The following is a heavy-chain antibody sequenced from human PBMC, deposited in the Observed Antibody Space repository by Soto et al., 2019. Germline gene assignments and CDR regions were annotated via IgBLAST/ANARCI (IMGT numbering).Heavy chain of an antibody. V-gene: IGHV4-39*01. Sequence: ETLSLTCTVSGGSISSSSYYWGWIRQPPGKGLEWIGSIYYSGSTYYNPSLKSRVTISVDTSKNQFSLKLSSVTAADTAVYYCARKQRVFQYYYGMDVWGQGTTVTVSS. CDR3: ARKQRVFQYYYGMDV. J-gene: IGHJ6*02. CDR2: IYYSGST. D-gene: IGHD2-8*01. CDR1: GGSISSSSYY.